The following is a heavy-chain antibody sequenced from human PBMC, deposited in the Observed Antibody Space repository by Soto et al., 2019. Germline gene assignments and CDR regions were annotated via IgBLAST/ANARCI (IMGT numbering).Heavy chain of an antibody. D-gene: IGHD2-15*01. CDR3: ARDRVLPPGGDYDYMDV. V-gene: IGHV1-3*01. CDR2: INAGNGNT. CDR1: GYTFTSYA. J-gene: IGHJ6*03. Sequence: QVQLVQSGAEVKKPGASVKVSCKASGYTFTSYAMHWVRQAPGQRLEWMGWINAGNGNTKYSQRFQGRVTITRDTSASTAYMELSSLRSEDTAVYYCARDRVLPPGGDYDYMDVWGKGTTVTVSS.